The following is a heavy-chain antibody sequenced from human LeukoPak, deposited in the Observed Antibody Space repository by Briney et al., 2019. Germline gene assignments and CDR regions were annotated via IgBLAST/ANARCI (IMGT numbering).Heavy chain of an antibody. CDR2: IYTNGRV. CDR3: ARRNFGAYYFDY. V-gene: IGHV4-4*07. Sequence: SETLSLTCTVSGGSINNFSWNWIRQPAGKGLEWIGRIYTNGRVSYNPSLKSRLTMSFDTSKNQFSLRLSSVTAADTAVYYCARRNFGAYYFDYWGQGAVVSVSS. CDR1: GGSINNFS. J-gene: IGHJ4*02. D-gene: IGHD3-3*02.